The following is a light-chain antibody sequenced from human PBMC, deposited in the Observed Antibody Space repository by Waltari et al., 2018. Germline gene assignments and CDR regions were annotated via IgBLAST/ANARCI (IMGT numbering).Light chain of an antibody. CDR1: QGISSY. Sequence: DIQLTQSPSSLSASVGDIVTITCRASQGISSYLAWYQQKPGKAPKLLIYAASTLQSGVPSRFSGSGSGTEFTLTISSLQPEDFATYYCQQLNSYPLTVGGGTKVEIK. CDR2: AAS. CDR3: QQLNSYPLT. V-gene: IGKV1-9*01. J-gene: IGKJ4*01.